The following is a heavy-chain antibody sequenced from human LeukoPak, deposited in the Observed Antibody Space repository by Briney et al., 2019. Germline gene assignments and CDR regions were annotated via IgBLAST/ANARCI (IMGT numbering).Heavy chain of an antibody. CDR1: GFTLDSHG. Sequence: GRSLRLSCAASGFTLDSHGMHWVRRAPGKGLEWVAVISYDGSNKYYADSVKGRFTISRDNSKNTLYLQMDSLRAEDTAVYYCARDYDIFTGYSNGYYFDYWGQGTLVPVSS. CDR3: ARDYDIFTGYSNGYYFDY. V-gene: IGHV3-30*03. D-gene: IGHD3-9*01. J-gene: IGHJ4*02. CDR2: ISYDGSNK.